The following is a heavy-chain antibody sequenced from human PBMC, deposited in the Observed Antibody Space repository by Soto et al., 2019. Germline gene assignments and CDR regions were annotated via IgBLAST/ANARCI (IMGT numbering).Heavy chain of an antibody. CDR3: ARARNYRDYYYYMDV. CDR1: GFTFSSYA. Sequence: GGSLRLSCAASGFTFSSYAMHWVRQAPGKGLEYVSAISSNGGSTYYANSVKGRFTISRDNSKNTLYLQMGSLRAEDMAVYYCARARNYRDYYYYMDVWGKGTTVTVSS. V-gene: IGHV3-64*01. J-gene: IGHJ6*03. CDR2: ISSNGGST. D-gene: IGHD1-7*01.